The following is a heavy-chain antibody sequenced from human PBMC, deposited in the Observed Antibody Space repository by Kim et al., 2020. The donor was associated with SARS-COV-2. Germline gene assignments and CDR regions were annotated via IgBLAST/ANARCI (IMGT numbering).Heavy chain of an antibody. CDR2: ISAYNGNT. J-gene: IGHJ5*02. Sequence: ASVKVSCKASGYTFTSYGISWVRQAPGQGLEWMGWISAYNGNTNYAQKLQGRVTMTTDTSTSTAYMELRSLRSDDTAVYYCARDPLHNPGADRWFDPWGQGTLVTVSS. D-gene: IGHD1-20*01. CDR1: GYTFTSYG. V-gene: IGHV1-18*04. CDR3: ARDPLHNPGADRWFDP.